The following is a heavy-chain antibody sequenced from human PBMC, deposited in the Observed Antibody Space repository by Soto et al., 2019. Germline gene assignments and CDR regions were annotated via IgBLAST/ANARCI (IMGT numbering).Heavy chain of an antibody. CDR3: ARPTLSGDYDILTGYSYYYGMDV. J-gene: IGHJ6*02. CDR2: ISGSGGST. Sequence: GGSLRLSCAASGFTFSSYAMSWVRQAPGKGLEWVSAISGSGGSTYYADSVKGRFTISRDNSKNTLYLQMNSLRAEDTAVYYCARPTLSGDYDILTGYSYYYGMDVWGQGTTVTVSS. V-gene: IGHV3-23*01. D-gene: IGHD3-9*01. CDR1: GFTFSSYA.